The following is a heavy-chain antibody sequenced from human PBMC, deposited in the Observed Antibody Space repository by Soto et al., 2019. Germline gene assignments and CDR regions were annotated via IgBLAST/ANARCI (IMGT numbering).Heavy chain of an antibody. CDR2: MNPNSGNT. V-gene: IGHV1-8*01. J-gene: IGHJ3*02. CDR1: GYTFTSYD. D-gene: IGHD6-13*01. CDR3: ARGQLTFWVYDAFDI. Sequence: ASVKVSCKASGYTFTSYDINWLRQATGQGLEWMGWMNPNSGNTGYAQKFQGRVTMTRNTSISTAYMELSSLRSEDTAVYYCARGQLTFWVYDAFDIWVQGTMVTVSS.